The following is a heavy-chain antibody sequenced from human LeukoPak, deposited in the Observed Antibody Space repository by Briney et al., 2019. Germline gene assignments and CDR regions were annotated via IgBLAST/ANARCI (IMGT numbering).Heavy chain of an antibody. CDR1: GGSISSYY. V-gene: IGHV4-59*08. CDR2: IYYSGST. CDR3: ARYSSSLVFDY. J-gene: IGHJ4*02. D-gene: IGHD6-6*01. Sequence: PSETLSLTCTVSGGSISSYYWSWIRQPPGKGLEWIGYIYYSGSTNYNPSLKSRVTISVDTSKNQFSLKLSSVAAADTAVYYCARYSSSLVFDYWGQGTLVTVSS.